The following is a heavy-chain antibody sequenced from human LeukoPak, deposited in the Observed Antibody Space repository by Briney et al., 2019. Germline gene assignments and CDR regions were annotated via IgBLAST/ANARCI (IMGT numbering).Heavy chain of an antibody. CDR1: GFTFSSYG. J-gene: IGHJ4*02. CDR2: IWYDGSNK. CDR3: ARDGWVITVREMGDFDY. V-gene: IGHV3-33*01. Sequence: GGSLRLSCAASGFTFSSYGMHWVRQAPGKGLEWVAVIWYDGSNKYYADSVKGRFTISRDNSKNTLYLQMNSLRAEDTAVYYCARDGWVITVREMGDFDYWGQGTLVIVSS. D-gene: IGHD5-24*01.